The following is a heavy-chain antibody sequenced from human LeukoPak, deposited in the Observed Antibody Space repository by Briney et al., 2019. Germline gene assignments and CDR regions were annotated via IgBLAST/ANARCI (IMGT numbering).Heavy chain of an antibody. Sequence: GGSLRPSCAASGFTFNNYIMNWVRQAPGKGLEWVSSISSSSDYIYYADSVKGRFTISRDNAKNSLYLQMNSLRAEDTAVYYCARDAYGSDAFDIWGQGTMVTVSS. V-gene: IGHV3-21*01. CDR2: ISSSSDYI. CDR3: ARDAYGSDAFDI. CDR1: GFTFNNYI. J-gene: IGHJ3*02. D-gene: IGHD2-15*01.